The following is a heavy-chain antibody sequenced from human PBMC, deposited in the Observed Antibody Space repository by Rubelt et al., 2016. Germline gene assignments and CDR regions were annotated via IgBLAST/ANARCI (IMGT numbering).Heavy chain of an antibody. CDR2: ISGSGGST. V-gene: IGHV3-23*01. CDR3: ARVTHGIAVAGTLPDY. Sequence: GGSLRLSCAASGFTFSSYAMSWVRQAPGKGLEWVSAISGSGGSTYYADSVKGRFTISRDNSKNTLYLQMNSLRAEDTAVYYCARVTHGIAVAGTLPDYWGQGTLVTVSS. CDR1: GFTFSSYA. J-gene: IGHJ4*02. D-gene: IGHD6-19*01.